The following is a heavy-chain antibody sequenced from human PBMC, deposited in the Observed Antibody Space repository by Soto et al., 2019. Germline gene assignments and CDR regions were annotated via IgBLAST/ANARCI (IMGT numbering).Heavy chain of an antibody. D-gene: IGHD3-22*01. CDR3: ATLTAWNYYDSSGYYIDY. CDR1: GYSFTGLD. CDR2: MEPSSGRT. V-gene: IGHV1-8*01. Sequence: ASVKVSCKASGYSFTGLDINWVRQTTGQGLEWMGWMEPSSGRTGYAQKFQGRVTMTRDTSINTAYMELSSLRSEDTAVYYCATLTAWNYYDSSGYYIDYWGQGTLVTVSS. J-gene: IGHJ4*02.